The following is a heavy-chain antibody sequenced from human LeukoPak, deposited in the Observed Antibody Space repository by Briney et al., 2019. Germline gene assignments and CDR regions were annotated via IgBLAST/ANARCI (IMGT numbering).Heavy chain of an antibody. D-gene: IGHD3/OR15-3a*01. Sequence: PGGSLRLSCAASGFTFSSYWMHWVRQAPGKGLVWVSRIKSDGSSTSYADSVKGRFTISRDNAKNTLYLQMNSLRAEDTAVYYCARGTGYSIFDYWGQGTLVIVSS. CDR2: IKSDGSST. CDR3: ARGTGYSIFDY. CDR1: GFTFSSYW. J-gene: IGHJ4*02. V-gene: IGHV3-74*01.